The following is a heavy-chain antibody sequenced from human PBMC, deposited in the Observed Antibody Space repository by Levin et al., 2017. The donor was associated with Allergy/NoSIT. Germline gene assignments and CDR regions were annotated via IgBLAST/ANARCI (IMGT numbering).Heavy chain of an antibody. Sequence: LSLTCAASGFTFSDYYMSWIRQAPGKGLEWVSYISSSGSTIYYADSVKGRFTISRDNAKNSLYLQMNSLRAEDTAVYYCARVGSDIVVVPAATSSRYYGMDGWGQGTTVTVSS. CDR2: ISSSGSTI. V-gene: IGHV3-11*01. J-gene: IGHJ6*02. CDR3: ARVGSDIVVVPAATSSRYYGMDG. CDR1: GFTFSDYY. D-gene: IGHD2-2*01.